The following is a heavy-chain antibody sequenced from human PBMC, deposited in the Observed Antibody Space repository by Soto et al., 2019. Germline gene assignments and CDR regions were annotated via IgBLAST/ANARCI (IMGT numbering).Heavy chain of an antibody. J-gene: IGHJ3*02. V-gene: IGHV1-2*04. CDR2: INPNSGGT. D-gene: IGHD6-13*01. CDR1: GYTFTGYY. CDR3: ARMRATAEAGTAAFDI. Sequence: ASVKVSCKASGYTFTGYYMHWVRQAPGRGLEWMGWINPNSGGTNYAQKFQGWVTMTRDTSISTAYMELSRLRSDDTAVYYCARMRATAEAGTAAFDIWGQGTMVTVSS.